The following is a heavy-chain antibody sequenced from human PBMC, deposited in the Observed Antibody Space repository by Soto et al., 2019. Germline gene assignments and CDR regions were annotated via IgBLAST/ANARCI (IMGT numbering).Heavy chain of an antibody. CDR1: GGTFSSYT. Sequence: QVQLVQSGAEVKKPGSSVKVSCKASGGTFSSYTISWVRQAPGQGLEWMGRIIPILGIANYAQKFQGRVTITADKSTSTAYMELSSLRSEDTAVYYCAWAGDRQNYFDYWGQGTLVTVSS. J-gene: IGHJ4*02. V-gene: IGHV1-69*02. CDR2: IIPILGIA. CDR3: AWAGDRQNYFDY. D-gene: IGHD3-22*01.